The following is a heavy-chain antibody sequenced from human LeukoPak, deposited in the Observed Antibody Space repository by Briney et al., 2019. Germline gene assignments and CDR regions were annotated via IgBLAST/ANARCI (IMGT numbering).Heavy chain of an antibody. V-gene: IGHV3-23*01. J-gene: IGHJ4*02. Sequence: PGGSLRLSCAASGFTFSSYAMSWVRQAPGKGLGWGSAISGSGGSTYYADSMKGRFTISRDNSKNTLYLQMNSLRAEDTAVYYCAKSVTWRYYFDYWGQGTLVTVSS. D-gene: IGHD2-21*02. CDR1: GFTFSSYA. CDR3: AKSVTWRYYFDY. CDR2: ISGSGGST.